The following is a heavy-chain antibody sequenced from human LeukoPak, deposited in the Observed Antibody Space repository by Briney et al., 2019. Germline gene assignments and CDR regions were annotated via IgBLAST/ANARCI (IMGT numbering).Heavy chain of an antibody. Sequence: PGGSLTLSCAASVFNFGDVSMHWVRHVPWKGREWVSVISWNSVNIGYADSVKGRFTISRDNAESSLYLQMDSLRPEDTALYYCAKDRYCGRTSCSGGLDSWGRGTLVTVSS. CDR2: ISWNSVNI. J-gene: IGHJ4*02. V-gene: IGHV3-9*01. D-gene: IGHD2-2*01. CDR1: VFNFGDVS. CDR3: AKDRYCGRTSCSGGLDS.